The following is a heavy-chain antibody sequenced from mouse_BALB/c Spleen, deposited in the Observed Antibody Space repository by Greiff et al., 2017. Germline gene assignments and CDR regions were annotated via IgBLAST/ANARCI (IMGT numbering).Heavy chain of an antibody. Sequence: EVQGVESGGGLVQPGGSLKLSCAASGFTFSSYGMSWVRQTPDKRLELVATINSNGGSTYYPDSVKGRFTISRDNAKNTLYLQMSSLKSEDTAMYYCARDYCGYPNAMDYWGQGTSVTVSA. CDR2: INSNGGST. V-gene: IGHV5-6-3*01. CDR3: ARDYCGYPNAMDY. D-gene: IGHD1-2*01. J-gene: IGHJ4*01. CDR1: GFTFSSYG.